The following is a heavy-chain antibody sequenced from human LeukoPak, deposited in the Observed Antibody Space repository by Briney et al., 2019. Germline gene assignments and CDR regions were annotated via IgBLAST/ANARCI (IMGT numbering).Heavy chain of an antibody. V-gene: IGHV1-2*02. Sequence: ASVKVSCKASGDTFTGYYIHWVRQAPGQGLEWMGWINPNSGGTLYSQNFQGRVTMTRDTSISTAYMELIRLTSDDTAVYYCATSSGYYVGYIQYWGQGTLVTVSS. D-gene: IGHD3-22*01. CDR3: ATSSGYYVGYIQY. J-gene: IGHJ1*01. CDR2: INPNSGGT. CDR1: GDTFTGYY.